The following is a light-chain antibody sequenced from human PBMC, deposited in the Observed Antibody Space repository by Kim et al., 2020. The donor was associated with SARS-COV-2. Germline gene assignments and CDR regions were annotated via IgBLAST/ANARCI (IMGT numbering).Light chain of an antibody. CDR1: KLGDKY. J-gene: IGLJ2*01. CDR3: QAGDSITVV. Sequence: SYELTQPPSMSVSPGQTASINCSGDKLGDKYACWYQQKPGQSPVLVIYHDSKRPSGIPERFSGSNSGNTATLTISGTQAMDQADHSSQAGDSITVVFGGG. V-gene: IGLV3-1*01. CDR2: HDS.